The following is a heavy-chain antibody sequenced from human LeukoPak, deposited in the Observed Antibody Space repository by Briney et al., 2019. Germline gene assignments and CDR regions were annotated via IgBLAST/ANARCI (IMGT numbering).Heavy chain of an antibody. Sequence: SVKVSCKASGGTFSSYAISWVRQAPGQGLEWMGGIIPIFGTANYAQKFQGRVTITADESTSTAYMELSSLRSEDTAVYYCACLVGATTIFWFDPWGQGTLVTVPS. CDR1: GGTFSSYA. CDR3: ACLVGATTIFWFDP. CDR2: IIPIFGTA. D-gene: IGHD1-26*01. V-gene: IGHV1-69*13. J-gene: IGHJ5*02.